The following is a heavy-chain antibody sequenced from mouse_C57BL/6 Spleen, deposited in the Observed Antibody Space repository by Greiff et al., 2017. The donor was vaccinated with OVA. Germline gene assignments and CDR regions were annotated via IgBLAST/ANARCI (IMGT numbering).Heavy chain of an antibody. CDR1: GFTFTTYA. CDR3: VREGNSNYEGNVDYFDY. D-gene: IGHD2-5*01. V-gene: IGHV10-3*01. J-gene: IGHJ2*01. Sequence: DVMLVESGGGLVQPKGSLKLSCAASGFTFTTYAMHWVRQAPGKGLEWVARIRSKSSNYATYYADSVKDRFTISRDDSQSMLYLQMNNLKTEDTAMYYCVREGNSNYEGNVDYFDYWGQGTTLTVSS. CDR2: IRSKSSNYAT.